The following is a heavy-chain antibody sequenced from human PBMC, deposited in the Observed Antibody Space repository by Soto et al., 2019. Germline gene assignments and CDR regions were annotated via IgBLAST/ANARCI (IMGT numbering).Heavy chain of an antibody. CDR2: IKQDGSEK. Sequence: EVQLVESGGGLVQPGGSLRLSCEASGLTFSRYWMSWVRQAPGKGLEWVANIKQDGSEKYYVDSVKGRFTISRDNAKNSLYLQMNSLRAEDTAVYHCAKDGSYNGFDVWGQGTTVTVSS. V-gene: IGHV3-7*01. CDR1: GLTFSRYW. D-gene: IGHD6-25*01. CDR3: AKDGSYNGFDV. J-gene: IGHJ6*02.